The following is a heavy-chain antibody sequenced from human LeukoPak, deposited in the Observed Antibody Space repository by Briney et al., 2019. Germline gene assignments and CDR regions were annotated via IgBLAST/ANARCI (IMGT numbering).Heavy chain of an antibody. CDR3: ARGRSNYYGMDV. CDR2: IYYNGNT. D-gene: IGHD1-26*01. CDR1: GGSVSSSYYY. Sequence: PSETLSLTCTVSGGSVSSSYYYWNWIRRPPGKGLEWIGYIYYNGNTNYSPSLKSRVTMSVDTSKNLFSLKVSSVTAADTAVYYCARGRSNYYGMDVWGQGTTVTVSS. V-gene: IGHV4-61*01. J-gene: IGHJ6*02.